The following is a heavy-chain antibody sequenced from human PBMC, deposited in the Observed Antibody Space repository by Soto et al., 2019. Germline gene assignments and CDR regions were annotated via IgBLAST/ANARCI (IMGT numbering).Heavy chain of an antibody. CDR3: ASPGIAVAGPNLDY. V-gene: IGHV1-69*02. J-gene: IGHJ4*02. CDR1: GGTFSRYT. CDR2: IIPILGIA. Sequence: VKVSCKASGGTFSRYTISWVRQAPGQGLEWMGRIIPILGIANYAQKFQGRVTITADKSTSTAYMELSSLRSEDTAVYYCASPGIAVAGPNLDYWGQGTLVTVSS. D-gene: IGHD6-19*01.